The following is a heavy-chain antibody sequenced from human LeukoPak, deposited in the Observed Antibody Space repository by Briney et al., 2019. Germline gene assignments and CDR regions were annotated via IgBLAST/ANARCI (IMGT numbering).Heavy chain of an antibody. CDR1: AFTFSNYA. D-gene: IGHD5-18*01. V-gene: IGHV3-30*02. CDR3: ARARSSYGYGDAFDI. Sequence: GGSLRLSCAVSAFTFSNYAMHWVRQAPGKGLEWVAFIRYDGSNKYYADSVKGRFTISRDNSKNTLYLQMNSLRVEDTAVYYCARARSSYGYGDAFDIWGQGTMVTVSS. CDR2: IRYDGSNK. J-gene: IGHJ3*02.